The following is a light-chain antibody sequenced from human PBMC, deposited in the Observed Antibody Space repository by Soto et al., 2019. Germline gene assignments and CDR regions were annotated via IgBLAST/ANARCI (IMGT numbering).Light chain of an antibody. CDR2: DVS. CDR1: SNDVGGYNF. V-gene: IGLV2-11*01. CDR3: SSYAGSYTLV. Sequence: QSALTQPRSVSGSPGQSVTISCTGTSNDVGGYNFVSWYQQHPDKVPKLFIYDVSRRPSGVPDRFSGSKSGNTASLTISGLQAEDEADYYCSSYAGSYTLVFGGGTQLTVL. J-gene: IGLJ2*01.